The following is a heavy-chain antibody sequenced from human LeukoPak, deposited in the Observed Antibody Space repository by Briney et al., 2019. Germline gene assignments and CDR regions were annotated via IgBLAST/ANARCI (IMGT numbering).Heavy chain of an antibody. CDR3: ARVYNWNDNRPGSMGY. CDR2: INPNSGGT. Sequence: GASVKVSCKASGYTFTGYYMHWVRQAPGQGLEWMGWINPNSGGTNYAQKFQGRVTMTRDTSISTAYMELSRLRSDDTAAYYCARVYNWNDNRPGSMGYWGQGTLVTVSS. V-gene: IGHV1-2*02. CDR1: GYTFTGYY. D-gene: IGHD1-1*01. J-gene: IGHJ4*02.